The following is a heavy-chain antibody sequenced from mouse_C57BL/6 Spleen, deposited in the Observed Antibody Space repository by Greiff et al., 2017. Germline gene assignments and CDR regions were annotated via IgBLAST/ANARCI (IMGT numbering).Heavy chain of an antibody. V-gene: IGHV1-59*01. CDR1: GYTFTSYW. D-gene: IGHD3-1*01. CDR2: IDPSDSYT. J-gene: IGHJ3*01. CDR3: ARSGGFAY. Sequence: VQLQQPGAELVRPGTSVKLSCKASGYTFTSYWMHWVKQRPGQGLEWIGVIDPSDSYTNYNQKFKGKATLTADKSSSTAYMQLNRLTSEDSAVXFCARSGGFAYWGQGTLVTVSA.